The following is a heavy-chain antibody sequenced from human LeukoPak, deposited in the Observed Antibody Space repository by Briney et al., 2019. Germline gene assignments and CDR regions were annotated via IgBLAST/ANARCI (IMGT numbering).Heavy chain of an antibody. J-gene: IGHJ4*02. V-gene: IGHV3-30*04. CDR3: ARERASCYFDY. CDR2: ISNDGGYI. D-gene: IGHD1-1*01. CDR1: GVIFSIYT. Sequence: GXSLRLSCAASGVIFSIYTMHWFRQAPGKGLEWVAVISNDGGYIDYADSVRGRFTISRDNSKNTLLLQMNSLRGEDTAVYSCARERASCYFDYWGQGTLVTVSS.